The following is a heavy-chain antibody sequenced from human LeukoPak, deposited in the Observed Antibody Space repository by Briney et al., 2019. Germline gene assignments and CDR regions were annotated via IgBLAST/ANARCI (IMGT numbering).Heavy chain of an antibody. D-gene: IGHD6-19*01. J-gene: IGHJ6*03. V-gene: IGHV3-48*01. CDR2: ISSSSSTI. CDR1: GFTFSSYS. CDR3: AKEDGSGWYYMDV. Sequence: GGSLRLSCAASGFTFSSYSMNWVRQAPGKGLEWVSYISSSSSTIYYADSVKGRFTISRDNAKNSLYLQMNSLRAEDTAVYYCAKEDGSGWYYMDVWGKGTTVTVSS.